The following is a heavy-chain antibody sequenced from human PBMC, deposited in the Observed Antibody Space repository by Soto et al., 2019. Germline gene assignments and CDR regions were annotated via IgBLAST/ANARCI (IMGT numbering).Heavy chain of an antibody. Sequence: QVQLQESGPGLVKPSETLSLTCTVSGGSISSYYWSWIRQPPGKGLEWIGYIYYSGSTNYNPSLKSRVTISVDTSKNQFSLKLSSVTAADTAVYYCASTDYGGTYWYFDLWGRGTLVTVSS. CDR1: GGSISSYY. CDR2: IYYSGST. D-gene: IGHD4-17*01. J-gene: IGHJ2*01. V-gene: IGHV4-59*01. CDR3: ASTDYGGTYWYFDL.